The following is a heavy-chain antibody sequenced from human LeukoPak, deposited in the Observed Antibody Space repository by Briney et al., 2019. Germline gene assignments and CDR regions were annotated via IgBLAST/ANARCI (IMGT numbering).Heavy chain of an antibody. CDR1: GYTFTGYY. D-gene: IGHD3-22*01. CDR2: INPNSGGT. CDR3: ARGGLNYYDSSGYYDY. J-gene: IGHJ4*02. V-gene: IGHV1-2*02. Sequence: GASVKASCKASGYTFTGYYMHWVRQAPGQGLEWMGWINPNSGGTNYAQKFQGRVTMTRDTSISTAYMELSRLRSDDTAVYYCARGGLNYYDSSGYYDYWGQGTLVTVSS.